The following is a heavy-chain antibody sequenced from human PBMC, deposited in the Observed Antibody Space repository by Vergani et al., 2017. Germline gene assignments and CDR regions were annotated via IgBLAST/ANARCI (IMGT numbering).Heavy chain of an antibody. J-gene: IGHJ6*02. V-gene: IGHV1-24*01. Sequence: QVQLVQSGAEVKKPGASVKVSCKVSGYTLTELSMHWVRPAPGKGLEWMGGFDTEDGETIYAQKFQGRVTMTEDTSTDTAYMELSSLRSEDTAVYYCAIPGSTSSHLGMDVWGQGTTVTVSS. CDR2: FDTEDGET. CDR1: GYTLTELS. D-gene: IGHD2-2*01. CDR3: AIPGSTSSHLGMDV.